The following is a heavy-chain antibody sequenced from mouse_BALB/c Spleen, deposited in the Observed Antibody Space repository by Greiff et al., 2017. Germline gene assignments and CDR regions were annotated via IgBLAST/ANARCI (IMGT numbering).Heavy chain of an antibody. V-gene: IGHV5-17*02. Sequence: DVMLVESGGGLVQPGGSRKLSCAASGFTFSSFGMHWVRQAPEKGLEWVAYISSGSSTIYYADTVKGRFTISRDNPKNTLFLQMTSLRSEDTAMYYCAREGPAWFAYWGQGTLVTVSA. CDR1: GFTFSSFG. J-gene: IGHJ3*01. CDR2: ISSGSSTI. CDR3: AREGPAWFAY.